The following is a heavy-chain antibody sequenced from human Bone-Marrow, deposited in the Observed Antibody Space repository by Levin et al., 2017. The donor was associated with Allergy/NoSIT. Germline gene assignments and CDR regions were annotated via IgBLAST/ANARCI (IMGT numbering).Heavy chain of an antibody. CDR1: GFTFSSYA. J-gene: IGHJ4*02. Sequence: GESLKISCAASGFTFSSYAMSWVRQAPGQGLEWVSSIIHGDNTYYADAVGGRFTVSRDNSKNTLYLEMGSLRAEDTAVYYCAKFSFVYGGNYFDYWGQGTLVTVSS. CDR3: AKFSFVYGGNYFDY. V-gene: IGHV3-23*01. D-gene: IGHD2/OR15-2a*01. CDR2: IIHGDNT.